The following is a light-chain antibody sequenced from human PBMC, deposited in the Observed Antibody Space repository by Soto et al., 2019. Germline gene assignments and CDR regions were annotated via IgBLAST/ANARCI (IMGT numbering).Light chain of an antibody. V-gene: IGLV6-57*03. J-gene: IGLJ3*02. CDR1: SGSLASNY. CDR3: QSYDSSNLWV. Sequence: QSVSESPGKTVTISCTRSSGSLASNYVQWYQQRPGSAPTTVIYEDNQRPSGVPDRFSGSIDSSSNSASLTISGLKTEDEADYYCQSYDSSNLWVFGGGTKVTVL. CDR2: EDN.